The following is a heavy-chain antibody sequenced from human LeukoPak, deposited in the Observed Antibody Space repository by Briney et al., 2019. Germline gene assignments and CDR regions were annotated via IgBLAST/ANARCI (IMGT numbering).Heavy chain of an antibody. V-gene: IGHV1-46*01. D-gene: IGHD3-10*01. CDR3: ARASRRRGITMVRGLTPLYYYYYMDV. Sequence: ASVKVSCKAFGYTFTSNYMHWVRQAPGQGPEWMGVISPSGGSTTYAQKFQGRVTLTRDMSTSTDYLELSSLRSEDTAVYYCARASRRRGITMVRGLTPLYYYYYMDVWGKGTTVTVSS. J-gene: IGHJ6*03. CDR1: GYTFTSNY. CDR2: ISPSGGST.